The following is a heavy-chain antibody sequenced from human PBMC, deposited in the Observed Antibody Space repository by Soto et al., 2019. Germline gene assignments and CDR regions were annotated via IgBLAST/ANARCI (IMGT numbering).Heavy chain of an antibody. Sequence: QVQLQESGPGLVKPSETLSLTCTVSGGSISSYYWSWIRQPPGKGLEWIGHIFYSGSTNYNPSLKSRVTISVDTTKNQFSLKLSSVTAADTAVYYCASHVGWGWFDPWGQGTLVTVSS. D-gene: IGHD3-16*01. V-gene: IGHV4-59*08. CDR2: IFYSGST. J-gene: IGHJ5*02. CDR3: ASHVGWGWFDP. CDR1: GGSISSYY.